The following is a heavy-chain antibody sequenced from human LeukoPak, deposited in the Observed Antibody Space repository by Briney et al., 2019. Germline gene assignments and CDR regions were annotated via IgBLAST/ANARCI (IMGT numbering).Heavy chain of an antibody. D-gene: IGHD6-19*01. J-gene: IGHJ4*02. CDR3: VKDPAVAGTRYFDY. V-gene: IGHV3-64D*09. CDR1: GFTFSSYA. Sequence: GGSLRLSCSASGFTFSSYAMHWVRQAPGKGLEYVSAISSNGGSTYYADSVKGRFTISRDNSKNTLYLQMSSLRAEDTAVYYFVKDPAVAGTRYFDYWGQGTLVTVSS. CDR2: ISSNGGST.